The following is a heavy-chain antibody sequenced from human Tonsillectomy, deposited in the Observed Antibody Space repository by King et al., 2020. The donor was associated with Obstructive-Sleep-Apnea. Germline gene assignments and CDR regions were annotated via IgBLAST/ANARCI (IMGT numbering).Heavy chain of an antibody. Sequence: ERQLVQSGGGLVQPGGSLRLSCAASGFTFSSYSMHWVRQAPGKGLEWVSYISSSSSTIYYADSVKGRFTISRDNAKNSLYLQMNSLRAEDTAVYYCARDRAGPDYYYGMDVWGQGTTVTVSS. CDR2: ISSSSSTI. V-gene: IGHV3-48*01. J-gene: IGHJ6*02. CDR3: ARDRAGPDYYYGMDV. CDR1: GFTFSSYS.